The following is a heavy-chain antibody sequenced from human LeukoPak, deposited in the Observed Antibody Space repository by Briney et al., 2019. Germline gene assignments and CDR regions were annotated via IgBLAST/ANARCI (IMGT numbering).Heavy chain of an antibody. CDR1: GHSISSGYY. V-gene: IGHV4-38-2*02. D-gene: IGHD3-3*01. CDR3: ARDPSPDYDFWSGRGDY. J-gene: IGHJ4*02. Sequence: PSETLSLTCTVSGHSISSGYYWGWIRQPPGKGLEWIGSIYHSGSTYYNPSLKSRVTISVDTSKNQFSLKLSSVTAADTAVYYCARDPSPDYDFWSGRGDYWGQGTLVTVSS. CDR2: IYHSGST.